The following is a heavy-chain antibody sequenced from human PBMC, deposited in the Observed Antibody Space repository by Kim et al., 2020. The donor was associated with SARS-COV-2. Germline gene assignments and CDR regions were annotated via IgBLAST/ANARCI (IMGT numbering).Heavy chain of an antibody. CDR1: GFTFSSYG. CDR2: IWYDGSNQ. D-gene: IGHD1-26*01. CDR3: ARDIGTSNKYFDS. J-gene: IGHJ4*02. Sequence: GGSLRLSCAASGFTFSSYGMHWIRQAPGKGLEWVTYIWYDGSNQDYADAVKGRFITSRDQSTNTLFLQMNSLRAEDTAIYYCARDIGTSNKYFDSGGQGTLVTVSS. V-gene: IGHV3-33*02.